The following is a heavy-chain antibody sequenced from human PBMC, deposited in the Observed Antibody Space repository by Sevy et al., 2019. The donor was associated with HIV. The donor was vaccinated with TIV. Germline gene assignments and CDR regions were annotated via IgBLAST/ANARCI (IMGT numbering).Heavy chain of an antibody. D-gene: IGHD4-17*01. CDR1: GGSVSSGSYY. J-gene: IGHJ6*02. Sequence: SETLSLTCTVSGGSVSSGSYYWSWIRQPPGKGLEWIGYIYYSGSTNYNPSLKSRVTISVDTSKNQFSLKLSSVTAADTAVYYCARDLTTVTIDYYYGMDVWGQGTTVTGSS. V-gene: IGHV4-61*01. CDR3: ARDLTTVTIDYYYGMDV. CDR2: IYYSGST.